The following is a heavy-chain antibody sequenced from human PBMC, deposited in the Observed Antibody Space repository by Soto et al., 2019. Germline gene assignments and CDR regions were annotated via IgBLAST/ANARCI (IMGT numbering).Heavy chain of an antibody. CDR2: IYRTGST. V-gene: IGHV4-4*02. D-gene: IGHD1-7*01. CDR1: GGSFTSNNW. J-gene: IGHJ4*02. CDR3: ASRDPGTSVDY. Sequence: PSETLSRTCAFSGGSFTSNNWLTWVRQPPGQGLEWIGEIYRTGSTNYNPSLKSRVTISLDKSENQFSLKVTSLTAADTAVYYCASRDPGTSVDYWGQGTLVTVSS.